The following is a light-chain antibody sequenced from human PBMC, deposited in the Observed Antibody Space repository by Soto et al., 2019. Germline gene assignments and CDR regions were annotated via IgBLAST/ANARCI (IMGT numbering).Light chain of an antibody. J-gene: IGLJ3*02. CDR3: CSYAGSSTLV. Sequence: QSALTQSASVSGPPGQSITISCTGTSSDVGSYNLVSWYQRHPGKAPKLMIYEDNKRPSGVSHRFSGSKSGNTASLTISGLQAEDEADHYCCSYAGSSTLVIGGGTKLTVL. CDR2: EDN. V-gene: IGLV2-23*01. CDR1: SSDVGSYNL.